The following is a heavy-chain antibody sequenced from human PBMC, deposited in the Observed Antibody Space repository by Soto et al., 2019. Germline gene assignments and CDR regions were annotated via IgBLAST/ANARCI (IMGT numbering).Heavy chain of an antibody. V-gene: IGHV1-46*01. J-gene: IGHJ4*02. CDR2: INPSGGST. CDR1: ETTFTRYY. CDR3: ARGYNWSDHRDY. Sequence: QVHLVQSGAEVRESGGSVRLSCKASETTFTRYYIHWVRQAPGQGLEWMGIINPSGGSTNYAQKFQGRLFSTGDKSTTTVFLELNSLTSEDTAVYYCARGYNWSDHRDYWAQGILVTVSS. D-gene: IGHD1-1*01.